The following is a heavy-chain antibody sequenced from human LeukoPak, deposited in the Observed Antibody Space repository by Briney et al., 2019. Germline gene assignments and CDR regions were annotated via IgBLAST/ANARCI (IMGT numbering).Heavy chain of an antibody. V-gene: IGHV3-49*04. CDR2: IRSKAYGGTT. D-gene: IGHD3-22*01. J-gene: IGHJ1*01. CDR1: GFPFGDYA. Sequence: GGSLRLSCTASGFPFGDYAMSWVRQAPGKGLEWVGFIRSKAYGGTTEYAASVKGRFTISRDDSKSIAYLQMNSLKTEDTAVYYCTRDSDYDSSGYYPEYFQHWGQGTLVTVSS. CDR3: TRDSDYDSSGYYPEYFQH.